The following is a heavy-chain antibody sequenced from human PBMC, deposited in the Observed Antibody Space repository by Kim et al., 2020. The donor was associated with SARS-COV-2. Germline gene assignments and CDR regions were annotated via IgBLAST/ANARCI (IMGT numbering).Heavy chain of an antibody. CDR2: ISSSSSYI. CDR3: AREGWNGGAGHYYYYGMDV. Sequence: GGSLRLSCAASGFTFSSYSMNWVRQAPGKGLEWVSSISSSSSYIYYADSVKGRFTISRDNAKNSLYLQMNSLRAEDTAVYYCAREGWNGGAGHYYYYGMDVWGQGTTVTVSS. CDR1: GFTFSSYS. D-gene: IGHD1-1*01. J-gene: IGHJ6*02. V-gene: IGHV3-21*01.